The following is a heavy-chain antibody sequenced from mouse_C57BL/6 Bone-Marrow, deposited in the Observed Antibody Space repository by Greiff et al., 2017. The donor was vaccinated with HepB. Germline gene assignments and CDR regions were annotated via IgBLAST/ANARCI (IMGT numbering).Heavy chain of an antibody. CDR2: ISNLAYSI. CDR3: ARQNYGSSYYFDY. J-gene: IGHJ2*01. D-gene: IGHD1-1*01. Sequence: EVQVVESGGGLVQPGGSLKLSCAASGFTFSDYGMAWVRQAPRKGPEWVAFISNLAYSIYYADTVTGRFTISRENAKNTLYLEMSGLRSEDTAMYYCARQNYGSSYYFDYWGQGTTLTVSS. CDR1: GFTFSDYG. V-gene: IGHV5-15*01.